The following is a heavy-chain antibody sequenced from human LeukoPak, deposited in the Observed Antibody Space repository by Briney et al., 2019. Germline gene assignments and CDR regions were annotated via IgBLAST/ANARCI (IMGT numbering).Heavy chain of an antibody. CDR2: INHGGST. V-gene: IGHV4-34*01. D-gene: IGHD5-18*01. Sequence: SETLSLTCAVYGGSFSGYYWSWIRQPPGKGLEWIGEINHGGSTNYNPSLKSRVTISVDTSKNQFSLKLSSVTAADTAVYYCATVLPYSYGSSNAFDIWGQGTMVTVSS. CDR1: GGSFSGYY. CDR3: ATVLPYSYGSSNAFDI. J-gene: IGHJ3*02.